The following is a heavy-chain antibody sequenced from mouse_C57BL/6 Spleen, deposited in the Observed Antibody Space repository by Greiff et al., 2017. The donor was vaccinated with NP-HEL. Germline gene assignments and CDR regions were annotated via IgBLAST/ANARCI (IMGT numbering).Heavy chain of an antibody. CDR3: ARQGNYGNYLWFAY. CDR1: GFTFSDYG. V-gene: IGHV5-17*01. Sequence: EVNVVESGGGLVKPGGSLKLSCAASGFTFSDYGMHWVRQAPEKGLEWVAYISSGSSTIYYADTVKGRFTISRDNAKNTLFLQMTSLRSEDTAMYYCARQGNYGNYLWFAYWGQGTLVTVSA. D-gene: IGHD2-1*01. J-gene: IGHJ3*01. CDR2: ISSGSSTI.